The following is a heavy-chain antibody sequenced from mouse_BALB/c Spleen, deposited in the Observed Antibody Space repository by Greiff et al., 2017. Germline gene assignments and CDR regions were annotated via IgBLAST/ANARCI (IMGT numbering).Heavy chain of an antibody. CDR2: INPNNGGT. V-gene: IGHV1-18*01. CDR3: ARPMITTKWFAY. Sequence: EVQLQQSGAELVKPGASVKLSCKASGYTFTSYYMYWVKQRPGQGLEWIGEINPNNGGTIYNQKFKGKATLTVDKSSSTAYMELRSLTSEDTAVYYCARPMITTKWFAYWGQGTLVTVSA. D-gene: IGHD2-4*01. J-gene: IGHJ3*01. CDR1: GYTFTSYY.